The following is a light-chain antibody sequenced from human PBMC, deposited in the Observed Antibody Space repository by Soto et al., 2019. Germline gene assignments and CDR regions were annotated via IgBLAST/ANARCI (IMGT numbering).Light chain of an antibody. Sequence: QLVLTQSPSVSASLGASVKLTCTRSSGHSTYAIAWHQQQPEKGPRFLMKINSDGSHSKGDGFFDRFSGSSSGAERHLTISSLQSEDEADYYCQSLGTGIQVFGGGTKLTVL. J-gene: IGLJ3*02. CDR3: QSLGTGIQV. CDR2: INSDGSH. V-gene: IGLV4-69*01. CDR1: SGHSTYA.